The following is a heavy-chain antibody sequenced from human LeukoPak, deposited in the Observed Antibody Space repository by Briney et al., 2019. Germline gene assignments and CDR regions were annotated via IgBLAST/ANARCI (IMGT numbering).Heavy chain of an antibody. Sequence: SETLSLTCTVSGGSISRYYWSWIRQPPGKGLEWIGYIYYSGSTNYNPSLKSRVTISVDTSKNQFSLKLSSVTAADTAVYYCARDDGSGSYEGWFDPWGQGTLVTVSS. V-gene: IGHV4-59*12. J-gene: IGHJ5*02. CDR3: ARDDGSGSYEGWFDP. D-gene: IGHD3-10*01. CDR1: GGSISRYY. CDR2: IYYSGST.